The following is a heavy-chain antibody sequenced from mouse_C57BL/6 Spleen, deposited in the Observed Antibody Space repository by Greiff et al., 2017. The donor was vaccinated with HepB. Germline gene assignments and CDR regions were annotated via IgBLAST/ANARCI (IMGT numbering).Heavy chain of an antibody. V-gene: IGHV1-80*01. CDR2: IYPGDGDT. Sequence: VQLQQSGAELVKPGASVKISCKASGYAFSSYWMNWVKQRPGKGLEWIGQIYPGDGDTNYNGKFKGKATLTADKSSSTAYMQLSSLTSEDSAVYFCARPLYYGSSYAMDYWGQGTSVTVSS. J-gene: IGHJ4*01. CDR1: GYAFSSYW. CDR3: ARPLYYGSSYAMDY. D-gene: IGHD1-1*01.